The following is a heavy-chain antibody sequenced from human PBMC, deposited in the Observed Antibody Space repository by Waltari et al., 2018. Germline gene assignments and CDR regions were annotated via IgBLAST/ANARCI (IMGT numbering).Heavy chain of an antibody. CDR2: ISWKSGST. D-gene: IGHD6-6*01. CDR1: GFSFDDYA. Sequence: EVQLVESGGGLVQPGRSLSLSCAAAGFSFDDYAMHWVRQAPGKGLEWVSGISWKSGSTAYADSVEGRFTISRDNAKNSLYLQMHSLRPEDTALYYCVKDRGLYSSSSGLDYWGQGTLVTVSS. V-gene: IGHV3-9*01. CDR3: VKDRGLYSSSSGLDY. J-gene: IGHJ4*02.